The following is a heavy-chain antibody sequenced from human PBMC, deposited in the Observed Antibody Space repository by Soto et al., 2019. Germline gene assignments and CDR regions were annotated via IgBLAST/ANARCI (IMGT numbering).Heavy chain of an antibody. D-gene: IGHD3-10*01. Sequence: SETLSLTCAVSSGSISSSNWWSWVRQPPGKGLEWIGEIYHSGSTNYNPSLKSRVTISVDKSKNQFSLKLSSVTAADTAVYYCARGRGMVRGVAYYYMDVWGKGTTVTVSS. V-gene: IGHV4-4*02. CDR3: ARGRGMVRGVAYYYMDV. J-gene: IGHJ6*03. CDR1: SGSISSSNW. CDR2: IYHSGST.